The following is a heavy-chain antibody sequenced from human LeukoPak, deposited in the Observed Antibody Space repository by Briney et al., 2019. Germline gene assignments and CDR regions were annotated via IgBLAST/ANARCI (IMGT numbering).Heavy chain of an antibody. CDR2: IYSGGST. D-gene: IGHD4-17*01. V-gene: IGHV3-53*01. J-gene: IGHJ6*03. Sequence: GGSLRLSCAASGFTVSSNYMSWVRQAPGKGLEWVSVIYSGGSTNYADSVKGRFTISRDNSKNTLYLQMNSLRAEDTAVYYCARDQDVTGYGDYTYYYYYYMDVGGKGTTVTVSS. CDR3: ARDQDVTGYGDYTYYYYYYMDV. CDR1: GFTVSSNY.